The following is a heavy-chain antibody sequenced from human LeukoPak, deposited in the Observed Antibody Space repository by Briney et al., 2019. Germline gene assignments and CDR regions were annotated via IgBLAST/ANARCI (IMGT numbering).Heavy chain of an antibody. CDR1: GFIFSNSW. D-gene: IGHD1-26*01. V-gene: IGHV3-7*01. J-gene: IGHJ4*02. CDR3: ARDEMGATLGY. Sequence: GGSLRLSCAASGFIFSNSWMSWVRQTPGKGLEWVANIKPDGSEKYYVDSVKGRFTISRDNAKNSLYLQMNSLRAEDTAVYYCARDEMGATLGYWGQGTLVTVSS. CDR2: IKPDGSEK.